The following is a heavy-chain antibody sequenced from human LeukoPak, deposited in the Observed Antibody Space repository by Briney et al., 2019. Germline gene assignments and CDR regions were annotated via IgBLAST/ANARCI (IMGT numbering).Heavy chain of an antibody. CDR2: VFTSGNT. V-gene: IGHV4-61*09. CDR3: ARATGSLFY. Sequence: SETLSLTCAVSGGSITRGSYYWTWIRQPAGKALEWIGHVFTSGNTNYNPSLKGRVTISIETSKSQFSLNLNSVTAADTAVYYCARATGSLFYWGHGILVTVSS. CDR1: GGSITRGSYY. D-gene: IGHD3-10*01. J-gene: IGHJ4*01.